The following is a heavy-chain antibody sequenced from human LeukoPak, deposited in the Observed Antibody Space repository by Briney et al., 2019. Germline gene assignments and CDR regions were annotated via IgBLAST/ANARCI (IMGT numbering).Heavy chain of an antibody. CDR2: ISANAVST. CDR1: RFTFSSYT. J-gene: IGHJ6*03. D-gene: IGHD2-2*01. V-gene: IGHV3-23*01. Sequence: RPAGSLRLSCADSRFTFSSYTMNWVRQAPGKGLEWVSGISANAVSTYYADSVKGRFTISRDNSKNTLYLHMDRLGTEDTAVYYCASMPSTEIYYFYYMDVWGKGTTVTVSS. CDR3: ASMPSTEIYYFYYMDV.